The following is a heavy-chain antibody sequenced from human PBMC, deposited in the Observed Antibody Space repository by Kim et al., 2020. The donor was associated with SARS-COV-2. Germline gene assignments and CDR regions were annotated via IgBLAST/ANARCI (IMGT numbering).Heavy chain of an antibody. D-gene: IGHD2-2*02. J-gene: IGHJ4*02. CDR1: GFSFTYHY. Sequence: SVKVSCKASGFSFTYHYMHWARHAPGQALEWMGWITPFNGDTKYAQKLQDRLTITRDTSMTTVYMELTSLRPDDTAVYYCARGVAYTYADYWGQGTPVTVSS. CDR2: ITPFNGDT. CDR3: ARGVAYTYADY. V-gene: IGHV1-45*02.